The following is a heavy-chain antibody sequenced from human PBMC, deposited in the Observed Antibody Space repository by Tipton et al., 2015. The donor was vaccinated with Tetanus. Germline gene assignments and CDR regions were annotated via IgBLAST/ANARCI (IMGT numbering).Heavy chain of an antibody. D-gene: IGHD1-26*01. CDR1: GFMFSNFS. CDR3: ARGGRSFDY. V-gene: IGHV3-48*01. J-gene: IGHJ4*02. CDR2: ISHTGRTQ. Sequence: GSLRLSCAASGFMFSNFSMNWVRQAPGKGLEWISFISHTGRTQYYADSLKGRFTISRDNGKNSLYLQMNSLRAEDTAVYYCARGGRSFDYWGQGTLVTVSS.